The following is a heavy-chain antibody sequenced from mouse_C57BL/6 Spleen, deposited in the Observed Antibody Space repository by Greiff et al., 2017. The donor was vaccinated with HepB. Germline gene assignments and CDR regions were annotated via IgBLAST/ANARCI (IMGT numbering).Heavy chain of an antibody. J-gene: IGHJ3*01. CDR2: IWSDGST. D-gene: IGHD2-4*01. CDR1: GFSLTSYG. V-gene: IGHV2-6-1*01. Sequence: QVQLKESGPGLVAPSQSLSITCTVSGFSLTSYGVHWVRQPPGKGLEWLVVIWSDGSTTYNSALKSRLSISKDNSKSQVFLKMNSLQTDDTAMYYCARHRQRPYYDYDEGFAYWGQGTLVTVSA. CDR3: ARHRQRPYYDYDEGFAY.